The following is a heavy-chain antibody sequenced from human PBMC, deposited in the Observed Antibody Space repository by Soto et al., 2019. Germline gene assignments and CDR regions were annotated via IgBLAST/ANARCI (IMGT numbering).Heavy chain of an antibody. CDR2: INAGNGNT. CDR1: GYTFTSYA. V-gene: IGHV1-3*01. J-gene: IGHJ4*02. Sequence: QVQLVQSGAEVKKPGASVKVSCKASGYTFTSYAXXXXXXXXXXXXEWMGWINAGNGNTKYSQKFQGRVTITRDTXXXXXXXXXXXXXXXXXXXXXXXXXXXXXXXPGDYWGQGTLVTVSS. CDR3: XXXXXXXXXPGDY.